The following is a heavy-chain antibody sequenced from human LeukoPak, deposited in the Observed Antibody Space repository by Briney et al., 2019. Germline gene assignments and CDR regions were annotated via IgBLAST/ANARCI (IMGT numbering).Heavy chain of an antibody. D-gene: IGHD1-1*01. CDR3: ARDGNWYYFDY. CDR2: IYSSGST. CDR1: TGSISSYY. J-gene: IGHJ4*02. Sequence: SETLSLTCTVSTGSISSYYWSWIRQPAGKGLEWNGRIYSSGSTNYNPSLKSRVTMSVDTSKNQFSLKLSSVTAADTAVYYCARDGNWYYFDYWGQGTLVTVSS. V-gene: IGHV4-4*07.